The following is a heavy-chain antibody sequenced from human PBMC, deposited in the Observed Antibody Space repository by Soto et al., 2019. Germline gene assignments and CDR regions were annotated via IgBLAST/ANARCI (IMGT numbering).Heavy chain of an antibody. Sequence: EVQVVESGGDLVKPGGSLRLSCASSGFTSSTYTMNWVRQAPGKGLEWVSSINGRGNYIYYAESVKGRFTISRDNAKNSLYLQMDRLRAEDTALYYCVREDGKVGTNSAFDYWGLGALVTVSS. D-gene: IGHD1-26*01. CDR3: VREDGKVGTNSAFDY. J-gene: IGHJ4*02. CDR2: INGRGNYI. CDR1: GFTSSTYT. V-gene: IGHV3-21*01.